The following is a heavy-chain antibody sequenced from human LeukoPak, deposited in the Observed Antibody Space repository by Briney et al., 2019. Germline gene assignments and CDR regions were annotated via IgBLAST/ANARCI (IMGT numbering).Heavy chain of an antibody. CDR3: ARVRLATWEYFQH. CDR1: GYIFTNYG. D-gene: IGHD6-19*01. J-gene: IGHJ1*01. Sequence: ASVKVSCKASGYIFTNYGITWVRQAPGQGLEWMGWISPNNGDTNYAQKFQGRVTMTRDTSISTAYMELSRLRSDDTAVYYCARVRLATWEYFQHWGQGTLVTVSS. V-gene: IGHV1-18*01. CDR2: ISPNNGDT.